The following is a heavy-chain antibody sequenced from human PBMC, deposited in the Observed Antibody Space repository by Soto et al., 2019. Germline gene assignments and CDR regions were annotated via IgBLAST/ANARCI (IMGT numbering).Heavy chain of an antibody. Sequence: EGQLLESGGGLVQPGGSLRLSCTASGFTFSSYAMSWVRQAPGKGLEWVSANSGSGGSTYYADSVKGRFTISRDNSKNTLYLQMNSLRAEDTAVYYCAKSKPLYSYGPFDYWGQGTLVTVSS. D-gene: IGHD5-18*01. J-gene: IGHJ4*02. CDR3: AKSKPLYSYGPFDY. CDR2: NSGSGGST. CDR1: GFTFSSYA. V-gene: IGHV3-23*01.